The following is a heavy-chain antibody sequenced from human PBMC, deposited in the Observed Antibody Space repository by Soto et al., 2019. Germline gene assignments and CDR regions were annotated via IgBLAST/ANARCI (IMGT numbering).Heavy chain of an antibody. CDR1: GFSLSTSGVG. V-gene: IGHV2-5*02. J-gene: IGHJ4*02. CDR2: IFWDDGQ. Sequence: QITLKESGPTLVKPTQTLTLTCTFSGFSLSTSGVGVGWIRQPPGKALECLGIIFWDDGQRYSPSLKSRLTITKDTSKHQVVLTMTTMDPVDTATYYCAHTNIAAAGTFDYWGQGTLVTVSS. D-gene: IGHD6-13*01. CDR3: AHTNIAAAGTFDY.